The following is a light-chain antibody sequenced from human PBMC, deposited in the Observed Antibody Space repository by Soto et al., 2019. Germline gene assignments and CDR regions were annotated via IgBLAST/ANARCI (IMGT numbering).Light chain of an antibody. Sequence: QSVLTQPASVSGSPGQSITISCTGTSSDVGGYNYVSCYQHHPGKAPKFMIYDVSNRPSGVSNRFSGSKSGNTASLTISGLQAEDEADYYCSSYTSTSTLVFGGGTKLTVL. V-gene: IGLV2-14*03. CDR1: SSDVGGYNY. CDR2: DVS. J-gene: IGLJ2*01. CDR3: SSYTSTSTLV.